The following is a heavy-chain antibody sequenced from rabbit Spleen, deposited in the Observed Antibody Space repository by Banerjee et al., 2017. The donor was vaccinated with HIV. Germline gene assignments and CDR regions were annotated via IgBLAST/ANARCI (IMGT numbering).Heavy chain of an antibody. Sequence: LVESGGGLVQPGASLTLTCTASGFSFSSNYDMCWVRQAPGKGLEWIGCLYTGNGKTYYASWAKGRFTISKTSSTVDLEMTSLTVADTATYFCARAIVPWLGLTRLDLWGQGTLVTVS. CDR1: GFSFSSNYD. D-gene: IGHD4-1*01. CDR2: LYTGNGKT. V-gene: IGHV1S40*01. J-gene: IGHJ3*01. CDR3: ARAIVPWLGLTRLDL.